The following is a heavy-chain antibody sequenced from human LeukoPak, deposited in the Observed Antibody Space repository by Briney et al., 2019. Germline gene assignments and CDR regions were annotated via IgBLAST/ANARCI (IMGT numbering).Heavy chain of an antibody. CDR2: IPYDGSNK. D-gene: IGHD3-3*01. CDR1: GFTFSSYA. CDR3: ARGRYDFWSGYSNYYYCYGMDV. V-gene: IGHV3-30-3*01. Sequence: PGGSLRLSCAASGFTFSSYAMHWVRQAPGKGLEWVAVIPYDGSNKYYADSVKGRFTISRDNSKNTLYLQMNSLRAEDTAVYYCARGRYDFWSGYSNYYYCYGMDVWGQGTTVTVSS. J-gene: IGHJ6*02.